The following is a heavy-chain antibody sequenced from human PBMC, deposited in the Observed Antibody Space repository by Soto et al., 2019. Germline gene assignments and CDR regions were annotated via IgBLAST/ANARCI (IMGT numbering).Heavy chain of an antibody. CDR1: GFSFSNSA. D-gene: IGHD3-22*01. V-gene: IGHV3-33*01. CDR2: IWFDGSKK. J-gene: IGHJ5*02. Sequence: GGSLRLSCRTSGFSFSNSAMHWVRQAPGKGLEWVAIIWFDGSKKYYADSVKGRFTISRDNSKNTLYLEMNSLRVDDTAVYYCARGPLTIYDTSGYYDQWGQGSLVTVSS. CDR3: ARGPLTIYDTSGYYDQ.